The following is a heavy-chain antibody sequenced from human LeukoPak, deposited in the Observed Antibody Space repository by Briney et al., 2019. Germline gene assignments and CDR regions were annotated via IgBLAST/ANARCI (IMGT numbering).Heavy chain of an antibody. J-gene: IGHJ6*02. Sequence: QSGGSLRLSCAASGFTVSINHMTWVRQAPGKGLEWVSAIYSDGSTYYADSVKGRFTISRDNSKNTVYLQMNGLRAEDTAVYYCATNSVGSVDVWGQGTTVTVSS. CDR3: ATNSVGSVDV. D-gene: IGHD3-10*01. V-gene: IGHV3-53*01. CDR1: GFTVSINH. CDR2: IYSDGST.